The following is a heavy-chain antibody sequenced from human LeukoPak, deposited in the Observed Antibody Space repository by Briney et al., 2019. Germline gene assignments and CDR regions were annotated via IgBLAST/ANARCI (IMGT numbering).Heavy chain of an antibody. Sequence: ASVTVSCKASGYTFTSYDINWMRQATGQWLEWMGWMNPNSGNTGYAQKFQGRVTMTRNTSISTAYMELSSLRSEDTAVYYCARGISLSAFDIWGQGTMVTVSS. J-gene: IGHJ3*02. CDR2: MNPNSGNT. V-gene: IGHV1-8*01. CDR1: GYTFTSYD. D-gene: IGHD2-21*01. CDR3: ARGISLSAFDI.